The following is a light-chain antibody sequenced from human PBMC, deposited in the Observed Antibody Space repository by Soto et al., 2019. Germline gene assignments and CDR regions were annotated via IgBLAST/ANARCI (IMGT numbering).Light chain of an antibody. CDR3: QQRSNWPT. Sequence: EVVTTQSPATLSVSPGERATLSCRASQGLGTNLAWYQQKPGQAPRLLIYGASTRATGIPARFSGSGSGTDFTLTISSLEPEDFAVYYCQQRSNWPTFGQGTRLEIK. V-gene: IGKV3D-11*01. CDR2: GAS. CDR1: QGLGTN. J-gene: IGKJ5*01.